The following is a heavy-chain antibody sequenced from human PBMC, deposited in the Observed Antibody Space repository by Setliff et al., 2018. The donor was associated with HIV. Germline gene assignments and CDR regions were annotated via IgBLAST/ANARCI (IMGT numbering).Heavy chain of an antibody. D-gene: IGHD6-19*01. J-gene: IGHJ6*03. CDR3: ARSYSSGWNAQNYYYYYMDV. Sequence: SETLSLTCTVSGGSISRSSYYWGWIRQPPGKGLEWIGSIYDSGSTHYNPSLKSRVTISVDTSKTQFSLKLSSVTAADTAVYYCARSYSSGWNAQNYYYYYMDVWGKGTTVTVSS. CDR1: GGSISRSSYY. V-gene: IGHV4-39*01. CDR2: IYDSGST.